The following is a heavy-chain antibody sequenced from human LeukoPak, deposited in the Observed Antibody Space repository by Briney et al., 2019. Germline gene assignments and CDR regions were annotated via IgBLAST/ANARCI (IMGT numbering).Heavy chain of an antibody. J-gene: IGHJ6*04. V-gene: IGHV3-48*03. D-gene: IGHD3-10*02. Sequence: PGGSLRLTCAPSGFTFSSYEINWVRHAPGEGLEWVSYISSSGSTIYYADSVKGRFTISRDNAKNSLYLQMNSLRAEDTAVYYCAELGITMIGGVWGKGTTVTISS. CDR2: ISSSGSTI. CDR3: AELGITMIGGV. CDR1: GFTFSSYE.